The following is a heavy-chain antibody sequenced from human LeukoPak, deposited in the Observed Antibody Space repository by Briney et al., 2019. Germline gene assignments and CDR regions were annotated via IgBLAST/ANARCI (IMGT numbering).Heavy chain of an antibody. CDR3: AKASGPLTGYSDY. D-gene: IGHD3-9*01. J-gene: IGHJ4*02. V-gene: IGHV3-30*18. Sequence: GGSLRLSCAASGFTFSSYGMHWVRQAPGKGLQWVAVISYDGSNRYYADSVKGRFTISRDNSKNTLYLQMNSLRAENTAVYYCAKASGPLTGYSDYWGEGTLVTVSS. CDR2: ISYDGSNR. CDR1: GFTFSSYG.